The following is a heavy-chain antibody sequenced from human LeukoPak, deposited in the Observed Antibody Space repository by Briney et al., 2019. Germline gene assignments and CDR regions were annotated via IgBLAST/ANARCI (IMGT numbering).Heavy chain of an antibody. CDR3: ARGRYYYDSSAYYFDY. Sequence: GASVKVSCKASGYTFTGSYMHWVRQAPGHGLEWMGWINPNSGGTNYAQKFQGRVTMTRDTSTSTAYMELSRLRSDDTAVYYCARGRYYYDSSAYYFDYWGQGTLVTVSS. V-gene: IGHV1-2*02. J-gene: IGHJ4*02. D-gene: IGHD3-22*01. CDR2: INPNSGGT. CDR1: GYTFTGSY.